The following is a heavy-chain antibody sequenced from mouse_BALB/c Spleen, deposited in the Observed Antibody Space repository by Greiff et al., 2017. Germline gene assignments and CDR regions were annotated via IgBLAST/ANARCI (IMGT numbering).Heavy chain of an antibody. V-gene: IGHV3-6*02. CDR1: GYSITSGYY. CDR2: ISYDGSN. D-gene: IGHD2-10*02. J-gene: IGHJ2*01. CDR3: ARDEKYGNYFDY. Sequence: EVHLVESGPGLVKPSQSLSLTCSVTGYSITSGYYWNWIRQFPGNKLEWMGYISYDGSNNYNPSLKNRISITRDTSKNQFFLKLNSVTTEDTATYYCARDEKYGNYFDYWGQGTTLTVSS.